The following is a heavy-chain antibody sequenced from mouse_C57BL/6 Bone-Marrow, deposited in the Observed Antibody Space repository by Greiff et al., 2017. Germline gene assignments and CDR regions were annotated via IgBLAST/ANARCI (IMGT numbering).Heavy chain of an antibody. J-gene: IGHJ2*01. D-gene: IGHD1-1*01. Sequence: QVQLQQSGAELVRPGASVTLSCKASGYTFTDYEMHWVKQTPVHGLEWIGAIDPETGGTAYNQKFKGKAILTADKSSSTAYMELRSLTSEDSAVYYCTRSRGITTVVATDYWGQGTTLTVSS. CDR2: IDPETGGT. CDR1: GYTFTDYE. V-gene: IGHV1-15*01. CDR3: TRSRGITTVVATDY.